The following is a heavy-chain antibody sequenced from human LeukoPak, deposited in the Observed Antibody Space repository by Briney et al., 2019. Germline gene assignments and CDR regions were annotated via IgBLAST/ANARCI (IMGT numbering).Heavy chain of an antibody. Sequence: TYYADSVKGRFTISRDNSRNTLSLQMSGLGVDDTAVYYCARSADYGDYIEMWGQGTLVIVSS. D-gene: IGHD4-17*01. J-gene: IGHJ4*02. V-gene: IGHV3-53*01. CDR3: ARSADYGDYIEM. CDR2: T.